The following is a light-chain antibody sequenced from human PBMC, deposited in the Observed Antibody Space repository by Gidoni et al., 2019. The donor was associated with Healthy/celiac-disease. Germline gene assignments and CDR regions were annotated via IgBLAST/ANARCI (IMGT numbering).Light chain of an antibody. CDR2: DVS. Sequence: QSALTQPASVSGSPGQSITISCTGTSSDVVGYNSVSWYQQHPGKAPKLMIYDVSNRPSGVSNRFSGSKSGNTASLTISGLQAEDEADYYCSSYTSSFYVFGTGTKVTVL. J-gene: IGLJ1*01. CDR1: SSDVVGYNS. CDR3: SSYTSSFYV. V-gene: IGLV2-14*03.